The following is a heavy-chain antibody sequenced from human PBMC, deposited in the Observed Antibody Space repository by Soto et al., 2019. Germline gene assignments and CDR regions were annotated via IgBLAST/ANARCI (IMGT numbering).Heavy chain of an antibody. V-gene: IGHV3-72*01. CDR2: SKNKADSYTT. D-gene: IGHD3-10*01. CDR3: TLWGSGNDFGPA. Sequence: EVQLVESGGGLVQPGGSLRLSCAASGFTFSDHYMDWVRQAPGKGLEWVGRSKNKADSYTTEYAASVKGRFTISRDGSTNSLFLKMNSLKTEDTAVNYCTLWGSGNDFGPAWGQGILVTGSS. CDR1: GFTFSDHY. J-gene: IGHJ4*02.